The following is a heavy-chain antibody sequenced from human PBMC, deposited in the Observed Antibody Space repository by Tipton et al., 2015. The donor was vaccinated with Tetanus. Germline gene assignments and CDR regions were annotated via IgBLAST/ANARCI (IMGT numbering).Heavy chain of an antibody. CDR3: TSGSALDH. CDR2: ISSTSSYI. Sequence: SLRLSCTVSGFSFSNYRMNWVRQARGKGLEWVSSISSTSSYIYYADSVKGRFTISRDNAKSSLFLQMNSLRAEDTAVYYCTSGSALDHWGQGEMVAVSS. D-gene: IGHD6-25*01. V-gene: IGHV3-21*01. CDR1: GFSFSNYR. J-gene: IGHJ4*02.